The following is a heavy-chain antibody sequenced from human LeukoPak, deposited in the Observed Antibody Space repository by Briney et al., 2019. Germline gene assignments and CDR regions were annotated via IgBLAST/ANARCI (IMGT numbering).Heavy chain of an antibody. D-gene: IGHD2-21*02. V-gene: IGHV1-8*01. CDR3: ARDCGGDCYSRFDY. Sequence: ASVKVSCKASGYTFTSYDINWVRQATGQGLEWMGWTNPNSGNTGYAQKFQGRVTMTRNTSISTAYMELSSLRSEDTAVYYCARDCGGDCYSRFDYWGQGTLVTVSS. CDR1: GYTFTSYD. J-gene: IGHJ4*02. CDR2: TNPNSGNT.